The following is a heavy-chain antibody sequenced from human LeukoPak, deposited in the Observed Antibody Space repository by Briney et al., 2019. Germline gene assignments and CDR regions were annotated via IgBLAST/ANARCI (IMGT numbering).Heavy chain of an antibody. CDR2: ISGSGGST. J-gene: IGHJ5*01. CDR3: AKDGTGYSSGWFDY. CDR1: GFTFSSYA. Sequence: GGSLRLSCAASGFTFSSYAMSWVRQAPGKGLEWVSAISGSGGSTYHADSVKGRFTISRDNSKNTLYLQMNSLRAEDTAVYYCAKDGTGYSSGWFDYWGQGTLVTVSS. V-gene: IGHV3-23*01. D-gene: IGHD6-19*01.